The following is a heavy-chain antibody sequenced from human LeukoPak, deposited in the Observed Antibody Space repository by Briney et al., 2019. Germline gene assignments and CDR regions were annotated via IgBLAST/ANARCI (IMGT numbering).Heavy chain of an antibody. Sequence: GGSLRLSCAASGFTFDDYAMPWVRQAPGKGLEWVSLISGDGGSTYYADSVKGRFTISRDNSKNSLYLQMNSLRTEDTALYYCAKDIHHDFWSGYYSYYFDYWGQGTLVTVSS. CDR3: AKDIHHDFWSGYYSYYFDY. V-gene: IGHV3-43*02. CDR1: GFTFDDYA. D-gene: IGHD3-3*01. J-gene: IGHJ4*02. CDR2: ISGDGGST.